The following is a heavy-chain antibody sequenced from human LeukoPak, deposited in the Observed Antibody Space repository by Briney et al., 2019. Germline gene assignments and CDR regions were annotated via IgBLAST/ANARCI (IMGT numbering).Heavy chain of an antibody. Sequence: SETLSLTCTVSGGSISSSSYYWGWIREPPGKGLEWIGSIYYSGSTYYNPSLKSRVTISVDTSKNQFSLKLSSVTAADTALYYCARHWNSGSLNFDYWGQGTLVTVSS. J-gene: IGHJ4*02. CDR1: GGSISSSSYY. D-gene: IGHD1-26*01. V-gene: IGHV4-39*01. CDR3: ARHWNSGSLNFDY. CDR2: IYYSGST.